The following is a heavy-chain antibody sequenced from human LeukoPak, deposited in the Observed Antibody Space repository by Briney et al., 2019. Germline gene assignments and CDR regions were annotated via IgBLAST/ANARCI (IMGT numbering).Heavy chain of an antibody. D-gene: IGHD2-21*02. CDR1: GGSISSYY. Sequence: SETLSLTCTVSGGSISSYYWSWIRQPPGKGLEWIGEINHSGSTNYNPSLKSRVTISVDTSKNQFSLKLSSVTAADTAVYYCARDPEDGYNSDFDYWGQGTLVTVSS. CDR2: INHSGST. CDR3: ARDPEDGYNSDFDY. V-gene: IGHV4-34*01. J-gene: IGHJ4*02.